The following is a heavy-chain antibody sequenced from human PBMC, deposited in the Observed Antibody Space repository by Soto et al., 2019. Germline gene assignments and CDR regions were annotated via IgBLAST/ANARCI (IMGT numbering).Heavy chain of an antibody. V-gene: IGHV3-23*04. CDR2: ISGRGSST. J-gene: IGHJ4*02. CDR1: GFTFDNFA. D-gene: IGHD3-10*01. CDR3: SKGAPGRTNDYGDS. Sequence: EVQLVESGGGFVQPGGSLRLSCAASGFTFDNFAMSWVRQAPGRGLEWVSVISGRGSSTYYADSVKGRFTVSRDNSRTTLYLEMNSLRDEDTAIYSCSKGAPGRTNDYGDSWGQGTLVTVSS.